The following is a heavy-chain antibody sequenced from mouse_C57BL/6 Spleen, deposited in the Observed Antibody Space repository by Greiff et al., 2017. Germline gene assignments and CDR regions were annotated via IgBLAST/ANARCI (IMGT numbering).Heavy chain of an antibody. V-gene: IGHV1-39*01. J-gene: IGHJ4*01. Sequence: VQLKQSGPELVKPGASVKISCKASGYSFTDYNMNWVKQSNGQSLEWIGVINPNYGTTSYNQKFKGKATLTVDQSSSTAYMQLNSLTSEDSAVYYCARGDDLGGYYAMDYWGQGTSVTVSS. CDR3: ARGDDLGGYYAMDY. CDR2: INPNYGTT. CDR1: GYSFTDYN. D-gene: IGHD4-1*01.